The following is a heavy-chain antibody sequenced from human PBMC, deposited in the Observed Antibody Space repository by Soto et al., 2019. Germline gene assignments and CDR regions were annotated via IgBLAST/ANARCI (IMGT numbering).Heavy chain of an antibody. CDR3: ARDHRIAAAGTLRWFDP. J-gene: IGHJ5*02. Sequence: GASVKVSCKASGYTFTGYYMHWVRQAPGQGLEWMGIINPSGGSTSYAQKFQGRVTMTRDTSTSTVYMELSSLRSEDTAVYYCARDHRIAAAGTLRWFDPWGQGTLVTVSS. CDR2: INPSGGST. D-gene: IGHD6-13*01. CDR1: GYTFTGYY. V-gene: IGHV1-46*03.